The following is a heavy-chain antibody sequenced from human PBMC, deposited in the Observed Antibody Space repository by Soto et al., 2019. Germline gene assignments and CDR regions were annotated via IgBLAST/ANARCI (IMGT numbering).Heavy chain of an antibody. J-gene: IGHJ4*02. CDR2: VSGSGGST. V-gene: IGHV3-23*01. CDR1: GFTFSSYA. D-gene: IGHD3-10*01. CDR3: AKGITPSYLVDY. Sequence: EVQLLESGGGLVQPGGSLGLSCAASGFTFSSYAMTWVRQAPGKGLEWVSTVSGSGGSTYYADSVKGRFTISRDNSKNTLYLQMTSLRAEDTALYYCAKGITPSYLVDYWGQGTLVTVSS.